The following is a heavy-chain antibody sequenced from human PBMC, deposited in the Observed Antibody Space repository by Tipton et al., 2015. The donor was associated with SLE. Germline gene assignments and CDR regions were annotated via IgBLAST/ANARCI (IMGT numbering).Heavy chain of an antibody. CDR3: ARQGGPWYFDL. Sequence: TLSLTCTVSGGAISTYYWSWLRQSPGKGLEWIGFIINRGSTNYNPSLKSRVTISVDTSKNHFSLNLSSVTATDTAVYYCARQGGPWYFDLWGRGTLVTVSS. CDR1: GGAISTYY. J-gene: IGHJ2*01. D-gene: IGHD1-26*01. CDR2: IINRGST. V-gene: IGHV4-59*08.